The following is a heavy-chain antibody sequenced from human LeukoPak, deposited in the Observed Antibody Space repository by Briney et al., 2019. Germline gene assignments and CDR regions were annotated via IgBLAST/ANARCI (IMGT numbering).Heavy chain of an antibody. CDR1: GFTFSSYG. D-gene: IGHD2-15*01. CDR3: AKDSLIYCSGGSCYPDY. V-gene: IGHV3-33*06. Sequence: GSLRLSCAASGFTFSSYGMHWVRQAPGKGLEWVAVIWYDGSNKYYADSVKGRFTISRDNSKNTLYLQMNSLRAEDTAVYYCAKDSLIYCSGGSCYPDYWGQGTLVTVSS. CDR2: IWYDGSNK. J-gene: IGHJ4*02.